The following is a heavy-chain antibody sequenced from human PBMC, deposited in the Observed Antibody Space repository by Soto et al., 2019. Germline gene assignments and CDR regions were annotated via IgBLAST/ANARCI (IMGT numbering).Heavy chain of an antibody. Sequence: EVQLVESGGGLVKPGGSLRLSCAASGFTFNSYSMNWVRQAPGKGLEWVSSISSSGNYIYYTDSVKGRFTISRDNAKDSLYLKMNGLSAEDTAVYSWARGGDLVCSGCSCWFDPWGQGTLVTVSS. CDR2: ISSSGNYI. CDR1: GFTFNSYS. D-gene: IGHD2-15*01. CDR3: ARGGDLVCSGCSCWFDP. J-gene: IGHJ5*02. V-gene: IGHV3-21*01.